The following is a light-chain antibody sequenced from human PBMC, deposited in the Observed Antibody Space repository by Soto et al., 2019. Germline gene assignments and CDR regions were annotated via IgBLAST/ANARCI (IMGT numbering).Light chain of an antibody. CDR1: QSVTSN. CDR2: VAS. CDR3: PLYTFRPWP. Sequence: PQTPDTLSLSPGERATLSCRASQSVTSNLAWYQQKAGRTPRLLIYVASTRATGIPARFSGSGSGTEFTLTSICLQSEDFAVYCSPLYTFRPWPFGQGTNVDI. V-gene: IGKV3-15*01. J-gene: IGKJ1*01.